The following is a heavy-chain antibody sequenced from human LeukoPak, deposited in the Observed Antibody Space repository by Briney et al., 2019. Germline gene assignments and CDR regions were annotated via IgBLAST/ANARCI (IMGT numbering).Heavy chain of an antibody. D-gene: IGHD3-10*01. CDR2: ISSSGTYI. V-gene: IGHV3-21*01. CDR3: ARDQGGSGGN. CDR1: GLTVSSNY. Sequence: PGGSLRLSCAASGLTVSSNYMSWVRQAPWKGLEWVSSISSSGTYIYYAHSVKARFTISRDNAKNSVYLHMNSLRAEDTAVYYCARDQGGSGGNWGQGTLVTVSS. J-gene: IGHJ4*02.